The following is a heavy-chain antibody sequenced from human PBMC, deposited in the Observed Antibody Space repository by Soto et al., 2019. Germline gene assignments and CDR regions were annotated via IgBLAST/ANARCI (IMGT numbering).Heavy chain of an antibody. V-gene: IGHV1-18*04. J-gene: IGHJ4*02. CDR2: ISGYNGNT. D-gene: IGHD6-13*01. Sequence: QVQLVQSGAEVKKPGASVKVSCKASGYTFTSYGIRWVRQAPGQGLELMGWISGYNGNTDYAQNLQGRVSLTTDTSTSTVYMEMRTLRSDDTAIYYCARAPRSSSSSYVVYWGQGTLVTVSS. CDR3: ARAPRSSSSSYVVY. CDR1: GYTFTSYG.